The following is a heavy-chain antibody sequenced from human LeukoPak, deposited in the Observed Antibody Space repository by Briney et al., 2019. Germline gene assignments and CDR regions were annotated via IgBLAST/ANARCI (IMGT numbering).Heavy chain of an antibody. V-gene: IGHV1-69*05. CDR3: ARGTDYSNRHRRRFAFDI. CDR1: GGTFSSYA. J-gene: IGHJ3*02. D-gene: IGHD4-11*01. CDR2: IIPIFGTA. Sequence: SVKVSCKASGGTFSSYAISWVRQAPGQGLEWMGGIIPIFGTANYAQKFQGRVTITTDESTSTAYMELSSLRSEDTAVNYCARGTDYSNRHRRRFAFDIWGQGTMVTVSS.